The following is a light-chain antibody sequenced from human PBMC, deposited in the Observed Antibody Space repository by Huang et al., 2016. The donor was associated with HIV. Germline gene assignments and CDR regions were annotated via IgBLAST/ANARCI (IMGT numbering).Light chain of an antibody. V-gene: IGKV3D-15*01. J-gene: IGKJ4*01. CDR2: EAS. CDR1: QRVSSN. CDR3: QQYNKWPPLT. Sequence: EIAMTQSPATLSMSPGGRATLSCRASQRVSSNLAWYQQKPGQAPRLLIYEASTRATGSPARFSGSGSGTEFTLTISSLQSEDFAVYYCQQYNKWPPLTFGGGTKVEIK.